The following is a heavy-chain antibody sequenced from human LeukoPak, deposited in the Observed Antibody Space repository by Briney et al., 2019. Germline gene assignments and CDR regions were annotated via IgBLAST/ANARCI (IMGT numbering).Heavy chain of an antibody. Sequence: SQTLSLTCAISGDSVSSNSAAWNWIRQSPSRGLEWLGRTYYRSKWYNDYAVSVKGRITINPDTSKNQFSLQLNSVTPEDTAVYYCASSVGATTYFDYWGQGTLVTVSS. CDR1: GDSVSSNSAA. J-gene: IGHJ4*02. D-gene: IGHD1-26*01. CDR2: TYYRSKWYN. CDR3: ASSVGATTYFDY. V-gene: IGHV6-1*01.